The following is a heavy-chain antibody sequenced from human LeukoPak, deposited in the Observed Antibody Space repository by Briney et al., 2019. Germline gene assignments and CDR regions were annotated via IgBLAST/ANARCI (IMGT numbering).Heavy chain of an antibody. V-gene: IGHV1-18*01. J-gene: IGHJ5*02. Sequence: GASVKVSCKASGYTFTSYGISWVRQAPGQGLEWMGWISAYNGNTNYAQKLQGRVTMTTDTSTSTAYVELRSLRSDDTAVYYCARASSSPGKNWFDPWGQGTLVTVSS. CDR2: ISAYNGNT. D-gene: IGHD6-13*01. CDR3: ARASSSPGKNWFDP. CDR1: GYTFTSYG.